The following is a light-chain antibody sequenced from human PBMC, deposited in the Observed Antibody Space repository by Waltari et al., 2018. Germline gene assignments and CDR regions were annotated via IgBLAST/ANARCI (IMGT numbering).Light chain of an antibody. Sequence: IQITQSPSSVSASVGDRVPITCRASQYISSRLDWVQQKPGTAPKLLIFGAFDLQSGVPSRFSGSGSGTDFSLTINGLQPEDFATYYCQQATGFPPFTFGPGTNVDIK. CDR3: QQATGFPPFT. V-gene: IGKV1D-12*01. CDR1: QYISSR. CDR2: GAF. J-gene: IGKJ3*01.